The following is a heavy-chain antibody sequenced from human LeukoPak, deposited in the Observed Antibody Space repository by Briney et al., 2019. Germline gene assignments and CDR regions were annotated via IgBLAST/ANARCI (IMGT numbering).Heavy chain of an antibody. J-gene: IGHJ5*01. V-gene: IGHV3-11*01. CDR2: ISSSGSTI. Sequence: GGSLRLSCAASGFTVSSNYMSWVRQAPGKGLEWVSCISSSGSTIYDADSVKGRFTISRDNAKNSVFLQMNSLRAEDTAVYYCAKGTHSSSWHWFDSWGQGTLVTVSS. CDR1: GFTVSSNY. CDR3: AKGTHSSSWHWFDS. D-gene: IGHD6-13*01.